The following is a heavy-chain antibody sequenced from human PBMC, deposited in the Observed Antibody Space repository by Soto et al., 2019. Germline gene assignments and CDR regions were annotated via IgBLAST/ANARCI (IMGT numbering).Heavy chain of an antibody. J-gene: IGHJ4*02. CDR2: SIGVGGAS. V-gene: IGHV3-23*01. CDR3: GKNYYFDN. CDR1: GFTFSSYA. Sequence: EVQLLESGGGLVQPGGSLRLSCAASGFTFSSYAMSWVRQAPGRGLEWVSSIGVGGASYYADSVEGRFAISRDNSENTVILQMNSLRAEDRAVYYCGKNYYFDNWGQGTLVTVSS.